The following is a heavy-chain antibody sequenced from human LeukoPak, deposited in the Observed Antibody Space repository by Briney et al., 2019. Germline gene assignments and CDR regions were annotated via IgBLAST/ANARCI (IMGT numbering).Heavy chain of an antibody. V-gene: IGHV1-46*01. CDR3: ARESVPAVAARRGLNY. Sequence: ASVKVSCKTSGGTFSSYSISWVRQAPGQGLEWMGIINPSGGSTSYAQKFQGRVTMTRDMSTSTVYMELSSLRSEDTAVYYCARESVPAVAARRGLNYWGQGTLVAVSS. D-gene: IGHD6-6*01. CDR1: GGTFSSYS. J-gene: IGHJ4*02. CDR2: INPSGGST.